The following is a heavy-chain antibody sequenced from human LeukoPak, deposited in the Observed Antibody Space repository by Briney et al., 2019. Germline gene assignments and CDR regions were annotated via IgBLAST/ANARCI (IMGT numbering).Heavy chain of an antibody. CDR3: VRQDSWSYDP. CDR2: IHYSGST. CDR1: GGSMNSYY. V-gene: IGHV4-59*08. Sequence: SQTLSLTCTVSGGSMNSYYWSWIRQPPGKGLEWIGYIHYSGSTNYNPSLKSRVTISVDTSSNLFSLRLTSLTAADTAVYYCVRQDSWSYDPWGQGTLVTVSS. D-gene: IGHD1-26*01. J-gene: IGHJ5*02.